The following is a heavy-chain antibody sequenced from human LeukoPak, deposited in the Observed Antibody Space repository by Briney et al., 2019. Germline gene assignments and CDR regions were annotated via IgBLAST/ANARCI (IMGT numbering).Heavy chain of an antibody. D-gene: IGHD2/OR15-2a*01. J-gene: IGHJ4*02. CDR2: ISSSSRTV. CDR1: GFTFTSTS. CDR3: AKRDVSDSSTYSPLFAF. Sequence: PGGSLRLSCAASGFTFTSTSMNWVRQAPGKGLEWISYISSSSRTVHYADSVKGRFAISRDNSKSTVFLHMNSLRVEDTAIYYCAKRDVSDSSTYSPLFAFWGQGTLVTVSS. V-gene: IGHV3-48*01.